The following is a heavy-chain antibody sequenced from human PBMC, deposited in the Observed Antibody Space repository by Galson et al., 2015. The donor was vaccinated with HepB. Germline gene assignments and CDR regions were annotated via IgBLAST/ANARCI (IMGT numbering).Heavy chain of an antibody. CDR1: GFTFSSYN. V-gene: IGHV3-33*08. D-gene: IGHD3-10*01. Sequence: SLRLSCAASGFTFSSYNMNWVRQAPGKGLEWVAIIWSDGSNKYYADSVKGRFTISRDNSKDTVVLQMNSLKVEDTAVYYCATDRAWYFDLWGRGTLVTVSS. CDR3: ATDRAWYFDL. CDR2: IWSDGSNK. J-gene: IGHJ2*01.